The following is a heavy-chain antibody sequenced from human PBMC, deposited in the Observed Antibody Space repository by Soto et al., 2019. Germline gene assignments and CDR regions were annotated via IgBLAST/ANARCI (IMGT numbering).Heavy chain of an antibody. CDR2: IIPIFGTA. V-gene: IGHV1-69*13. J-gene: IGHJ6*02. CDR3: ARGVETPKYSYGPGYGMDV. Sequence: SVKVSCKASGGTFSSYAISWVRQAPGRGLEWMGGIIPIFGTANYAQKFQGRVTITADESTSTAYMELSSLRSEDTAVYYCARGVETPKYSYGPGYGMDVWGQGTTVTVSS. CDR1: GGTFSSYA. D-gene: IGHD5-18*01.